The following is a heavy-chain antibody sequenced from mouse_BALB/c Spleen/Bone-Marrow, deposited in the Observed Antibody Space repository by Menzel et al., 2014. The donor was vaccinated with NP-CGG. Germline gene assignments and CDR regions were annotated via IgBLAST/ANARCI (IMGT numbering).Heavy chain of an antibody. Sequence: QVHVKQSGTELVRPGTSEKVSCKASGYAFTNYLIEWVKQRPGQGLEWIGVINPGSGDTSYNEKFRGKATLTADKSSSTAYMQLSSLTSDDSAVYFCARNANWLFAYWGQGTLVTVSA. D-gene: IGHD4-1*01. V-gene: IGHV1-54*01. CDR1: GYAFTNYL. CDR2: INPGSGDT. CDR3: ARNANWLFAY. J-gene: IGHJ3*01.